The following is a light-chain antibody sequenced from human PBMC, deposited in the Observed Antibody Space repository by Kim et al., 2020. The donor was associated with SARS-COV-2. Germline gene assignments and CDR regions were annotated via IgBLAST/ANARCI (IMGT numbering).Light chain of an antibody. J-gene: IGLJ1*01. V-gene: IGLV3-1*01. CDR1: KLGDKY. Sequence: GSPGQTASITRAGDKLGDKYACWYQQKPGQSPLLVIYQDSKRPSGIPERFSGSNSGNTATLTISGTQAMDEADYYCQAWDSSTAVFGTGTKVTVL. CDR3: QAWDSSTAV. CDR2: QDS.